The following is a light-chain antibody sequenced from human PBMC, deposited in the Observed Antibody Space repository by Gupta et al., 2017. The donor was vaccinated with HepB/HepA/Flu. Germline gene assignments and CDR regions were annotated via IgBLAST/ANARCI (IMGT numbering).Light chain of an antibody. CDR2: VAS. V-gene: IGKV1-39*01. J-gene: IGKJ5*01. CDR3: QQSYSVPIT. Sequence: DIQMTQFPSSLSASVGDRVTITCRASQSISSYLNWYQQKPGKAPKVLIYVASNLQSGVPSRFSGSGSGTDFTRTISGLQTEDFATYYCQQSYSVPITFGQGTRLEMK. CDR1: QSISSY.